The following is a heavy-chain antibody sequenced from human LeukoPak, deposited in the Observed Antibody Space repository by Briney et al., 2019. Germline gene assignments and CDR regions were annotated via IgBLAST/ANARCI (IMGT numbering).Heavy chain of an antibody. CDR1: GFTFSSYG. CDR3: ARNVRTVTTFYYYYGMDV. V-gene: IGHV3-33*01. CDR2: IWYDGSNK. J-gene: IGHJ6*02. D-gene: IGHD4-17*01. Sequence: GGSLRLSCAASGFTFSSYGMHWVRQAPGKGLEWVAVIWYDGSNKYYADSVKGRFTISRDKSKNTLYLQMNSLKAEDTAVYYCARNVRTVTTFYYYYGMDVWGQGTTVTVSS.